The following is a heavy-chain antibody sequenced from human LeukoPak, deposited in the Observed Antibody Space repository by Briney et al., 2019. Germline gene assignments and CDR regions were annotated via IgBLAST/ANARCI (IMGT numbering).Heavy chain of an antibody. V-gene: IGHV3-48*02. CDR1: AFTFSSYS. Sequence: PGGSLRLSCAASAFTFSSYSMNWVRQAPGKGLEWVSYISGSDNTIYYADSVKGRFTISRDNARNSLYLQMNSLRDEDTAVYYCARVHRGYSSGRLDYWGQGTLVTVSS. D-gene: IGHD5-12*01. CDR3: ARVHRGYSSGRLDY. CDR2: ISGSDNTI. J-gene: IGHJ4*02.